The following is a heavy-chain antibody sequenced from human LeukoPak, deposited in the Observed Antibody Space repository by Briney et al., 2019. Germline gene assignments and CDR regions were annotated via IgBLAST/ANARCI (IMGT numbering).Heavy chain of an antibody. V-gene: IGHV4-34*01. CDR1: GGSFSDYY. Sequence: SETLSLTCAVYGGSFSDYYWSWIRQPPGKGLEWIGEINHSGSTNYNPSLKSRVTISVDTSKNQFSLKLSSVTAADTAVYYCARDIVVVVAAAYYYYYGMDVWGQGTTVTVSS. J-gene: IGHJ6*02. CDR3: ARDIVVVVAAAYYYYYGMDV. CDR2: INHSGST. D-gene: IGHD2-15*01.